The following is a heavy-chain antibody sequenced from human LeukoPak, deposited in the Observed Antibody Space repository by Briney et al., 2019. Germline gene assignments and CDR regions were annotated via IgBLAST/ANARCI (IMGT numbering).Heavy chain of an antibody. CDR2: ISGNSANT. CDR1: GYIFTSYG. J-gene: IGHJ4*02. D-gene: IGHD3-9*01. Sequence: ASVKVSCTASGYIFTSYGISWVRQAPGQGLEWMGWISGNSANTNYAQKLQGRVTMTTDTSTSTAYMELRSLGSDETAVYYCARVDLLTGYYFFDYWGQGTLVTASS. V-gene: IGHV1-18*01. CDR3: ARVDLLTGYYFFDY.